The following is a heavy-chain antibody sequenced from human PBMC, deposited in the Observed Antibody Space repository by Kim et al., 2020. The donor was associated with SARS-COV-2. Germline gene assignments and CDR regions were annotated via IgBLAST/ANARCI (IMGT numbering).Heavy chain of an antibody. Sequence: GGSLRLSCAASGFTFSSYGMHWVRQAPGKGLEWVAVISYDGSNKYYADSVKGRFTISRDNSKNTLYLQMNSLRAEDTAVYYCAKDLLRIFGVVNLYYYYYGMDVWGQGTTVTVSS. V-gene: IGHV3-30*18. J-gene: IGHJ6*02. CDR2: ISYDGSNK. CDR3: AKDLLRIFGVVNLYYYYYGMDV. CDR1: GFTFSSYG. D-gene: IGHD3-3*01.